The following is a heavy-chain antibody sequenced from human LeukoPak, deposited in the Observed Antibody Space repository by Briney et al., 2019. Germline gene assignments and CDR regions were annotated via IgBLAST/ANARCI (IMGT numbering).Heavy chain of an antibody. V-gene: IGHV5-51*01. CDR1: GYNFTSYW. J-gene: IGHJ4*02. Sequence: GESLKISCKGSGYNFTSYWIGWVRQMPEKGLEWMGIIYPGDSNTRYSPSFQGQVTISADKSISTAYLQWSSLKASDTAMYYCARQGIYCSGGSCYSDYWGQGTLVTVSS. CDR2: IYPGDSNT. CDR3: ARQGIYCSGGSCYSDY. D-gene: IGHD2-15*01.